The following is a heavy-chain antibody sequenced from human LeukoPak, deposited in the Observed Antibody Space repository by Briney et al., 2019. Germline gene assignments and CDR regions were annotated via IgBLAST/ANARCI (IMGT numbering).Heavy chain of an antibody. CDR2: IIPILGIA. V-gene: IGHV1-69*04. CDR1: GYTFTSYG. Sequence: SVKVSCKASGYTFTSYGISWVRQAPGQGLEWMGRIIPILGIANYAQKFQGRVTITADESTSTAYMELSSLRSEDTAVYYCARPVGVVVPAAIHDDAFDIWGQGTMVTVSS. J-gene: IGHJ3*02. CDR3: ARPVGVVVPAAIHDDAFDI. D-gene: IGHD2-2*01.